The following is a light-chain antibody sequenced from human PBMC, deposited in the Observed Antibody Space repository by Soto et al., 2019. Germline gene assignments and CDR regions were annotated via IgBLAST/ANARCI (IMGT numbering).Light chain of an antibody. Sequence: EIVLTQSPATLSSFPGDRVTLSCRASQSVSNYLAWYQHKPGRAPRLLIYDTSNRATGIPARFSGGGSGTDFTLSISNLEPEDFAVYYCQQRTNWALTFGGGTKVDI. CDR2: DTS. CDR1: QSVSNY. J-gene: IGKJ4*01. CDR3: QQRTNWALT. V-gene: IGKV3-11*01.